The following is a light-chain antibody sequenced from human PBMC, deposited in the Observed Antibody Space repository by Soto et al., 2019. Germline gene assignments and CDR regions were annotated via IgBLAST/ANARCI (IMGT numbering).Light chain of an antibody. J-gene: IGKJ1*01. CDR1: QSVNSN. Sequence: ETVMTQYPATLSVSPGERATLSCRASQSVNSNLAWYQKKPGQAPRLLIYAASTRATGIPARFSGSGSGTEFTLTISSLQSEDFAVYYCQQYNNWPLQTFGQGTKVDIK. CDR2: AAS. CDR3: QQYNNWPLQT. V-gene: IGKV3-15*01.